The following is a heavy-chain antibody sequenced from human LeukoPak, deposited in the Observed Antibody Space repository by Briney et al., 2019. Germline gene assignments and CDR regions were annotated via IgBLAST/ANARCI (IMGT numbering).Heavy chain of an antibody. V-gene: IGHV3-15*01. CDR1: GFTFSNAW. D-gene: IGHD3-3*01. CDR3: ITIQRSGYYEPFDY. Sequence: GGSLRLSCAASGFTFSNAWMSWVRQAPGKGLEWVGRIKRETDGGTTGYAAPVKGRFTISRDDSKNTLYLQMNSLKTEDTAVYYCITIQRSGYYEPFDYWGQGTLVTVSS. J-gene: IGHJ4*02. CDR2: IKRETDGGTT.